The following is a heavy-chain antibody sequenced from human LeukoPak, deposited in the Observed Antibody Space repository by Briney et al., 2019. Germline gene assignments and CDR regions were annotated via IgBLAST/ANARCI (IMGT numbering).Heavy chain of an antibody. D-gene: IGHD3-10*01. CDR1: GFTFSDYY. CDR2: ISSSGSTI. Sequence: PGGSLRLSCAASGFTFSDYYMSWIRQAPGKGLEWVSYISSSGSTIYYADSVKGRFTISRDNAKNSLYLQMNSLRAEDTAVYYCARSEDMVGGVIHYSTYGMDAWGQGTTVTVSS. J-gene: IGHJ6*02. CDR3: ARSEDMVGGVIHYSTYGMDA. V-gene: IGHV3-11*01.